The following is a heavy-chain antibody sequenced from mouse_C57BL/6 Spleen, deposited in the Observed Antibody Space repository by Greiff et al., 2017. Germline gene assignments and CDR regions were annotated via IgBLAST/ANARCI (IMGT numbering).Heavy chain of an antibody. V-gene: IGHV1-82*01. CDR1: GYAFSSSW. CDR3: ARYGYSYAMDY. Sequence: VKLQESGPELVKPGASVKISCKASGYAFSSSWMNWVKQRPGKGLEWIGRIYPGDGDTNYNGKFKGKATLTADKSSSTAYMQLSSLTSEDSAVYFCARYGYSYAMDYWGQGTSVTVSS. D-gene: IGHD2-2*01. J-gene: IGHJ4*01. CDR2: IYPGDGDT.